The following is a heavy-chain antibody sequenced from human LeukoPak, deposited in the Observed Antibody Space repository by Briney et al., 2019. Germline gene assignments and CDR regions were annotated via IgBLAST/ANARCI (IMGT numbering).Heavy chain of an antibody. CDR3: AGGSAEAWEPAHY. V-gene: IGHV4-31*03. D-gene: IGHD1-26*01. CDR1: GGSISSGGYY. CDR2: IYYSGST. J-gene: IGHJ4*02. Sequence: SETLSLTCTVSGGSISSGGYYWSWIRQHPGKGLEWIGYIYYSGSTYYNPSLKSRVTISVDTSKNHFSLKLSSVTAADTAVYYCAGGSAEAWEPAHYWGQGTLVTVSS.